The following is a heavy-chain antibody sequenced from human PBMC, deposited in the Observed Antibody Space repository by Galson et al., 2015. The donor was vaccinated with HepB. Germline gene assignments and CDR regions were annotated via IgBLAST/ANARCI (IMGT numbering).Heavy chain of an antibody. CDR3: ARRDDSSGYYSVYFDY. CDR2: IYPGDSDT. CDR1: GYSFTSYW. D-gene: IGHD3-22*01. Sequence: QSGAEVKKPGESLKISCKGSGYSFTSYWIGWVRQMPGKGLEWMGIIYPGDSDTRYSPSFQGQVTISADKSISTAYLQWSSLKASDTAMYYCARRDDSSGYYSVYFDYWGQGTLVTVSS. V-gene: IGHV5-51*03. J-gene: IGHJ4*02.